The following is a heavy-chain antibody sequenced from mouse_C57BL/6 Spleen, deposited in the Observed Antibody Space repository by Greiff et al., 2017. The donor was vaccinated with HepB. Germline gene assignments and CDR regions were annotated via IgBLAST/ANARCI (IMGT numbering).Heavy chain of an antibody. D-gene: IGHD4-1*01. CDR3: AREGFTWDVPDY. J-gene: IGHJ2*01. V-gene: IGHV1-81*01. CDR1: GYTFTSYG. CDR2: IYPRSGNT. Sequence: QVQLQQSGAELARPGASVKLSCKASGYTFTSYGISWVKQRTGQGLEWIGEIYPRSGNTYYNEKFKGKATLTADKSSSTAYMELRSLTSEDSAVYFCAREGFTWDVPDYWGQGTTLTVSS.